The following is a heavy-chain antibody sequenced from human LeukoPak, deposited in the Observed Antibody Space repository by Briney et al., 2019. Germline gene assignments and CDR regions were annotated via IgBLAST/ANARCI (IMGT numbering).Heavy chain of an antibody. J-gene: IGHJ4*02. D-gene: IGHD3-9*01. CDR1: GFTFSNYA. CDR2: ITGDGGST. CDR3: AKWGDYDVLTGYHDSDY. V-gene: IGHV3-23*01. Sequence: GASLRLSCAASGFTFSNYAMSWVRQAPGKGLEWVSAITGDGGSTYYADSVKGRFTISRDNSKNTLYLQMNSLRAEDTALYYCAKWGDYDVLTGYHDSDYWGQGTLVTVSS.